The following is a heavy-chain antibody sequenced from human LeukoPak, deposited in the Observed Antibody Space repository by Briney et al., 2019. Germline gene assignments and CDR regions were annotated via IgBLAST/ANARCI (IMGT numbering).Heavy chain of an antibody. CDR2: IRSKTDGGTT. CDR1: GFTFSSYA. Sequence: GGSLRLSCAASGFTFSSYAMSWVRQAPGKGLEWVGRIRSKTDGGTTDYAAPVKGRFTISRDDSKNTLYLQMNSLKTEDTAVYYCARAKDYDSLRKDAFDIWGQGTMVTVSS. V-gene: IGHV3-15*01. CDR3: ARAKDYDSLRKDAFDI. D-gene: IGHD3-22*01. J-gene: IGHJ3*02.